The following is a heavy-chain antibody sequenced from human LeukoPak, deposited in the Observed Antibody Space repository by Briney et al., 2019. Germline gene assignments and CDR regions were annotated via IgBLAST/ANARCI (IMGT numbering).Heavy chain of an antibody. CDR2: INHSGST. Sequence: KSSETLSLTCAVYGGSFSGYYWSWIRQPPGKGLEWIGEINHSGSTNYNPSLKSRVTISVDTSKNQFSLKLSSVTAADTAVYYCASPYGGNPKGDDAFDIWGQGTMVTVSS. D-gene: IGHD4-23*01. J-gene: IGHJ3*02. CDR3: ASPYGGNPKGDDAFDI. CDR1: GGSFSGYY. V-gene: IGHV4-34*01.